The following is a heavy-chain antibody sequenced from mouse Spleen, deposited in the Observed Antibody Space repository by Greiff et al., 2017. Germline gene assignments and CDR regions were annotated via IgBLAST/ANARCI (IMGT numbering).Heavy chain of an antibody. J-gene: IGHJ1*03. CDR3: ARHEGRPGGYFDV. CDR1: GYTFTVYT. CDR2: FYSGSGSI. Sequence: QVQLQQSGAELVKPGASVKLSCKASGYTFTVYTIHRVKQRSGQGLEWIGWFYSGSGSIKYNEKFKDKATLTAEKSSSTVYMELSRLTSEYSAVYFCARHEGRPGGYFDVWGTGTTVTIAS. V-gene: IGHV1-62-2*01.